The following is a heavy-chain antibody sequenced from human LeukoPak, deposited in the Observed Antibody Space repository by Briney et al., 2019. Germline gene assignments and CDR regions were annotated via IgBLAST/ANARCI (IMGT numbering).Heavy chain of an antibody. CDR3: ARPGPYWGGDCYPPSFDL. CDR1: GGSISSSNYY. V-gene: IGHV4-39*01. CDR2: VYYSGRT. J-gene: IGHJ2*01. D-gene: IGHD2-21*02. Sequence: SETLSLTCTVSGGSISSSNYYWGWIRQPPGKGLEWIGSVYYSGRTYYNPSLKSRVTISVDTSKNQFSLKLSSVTAADTAVYYCARPGPYWGGDCYPPSFDLWGRGTLVTVSS.